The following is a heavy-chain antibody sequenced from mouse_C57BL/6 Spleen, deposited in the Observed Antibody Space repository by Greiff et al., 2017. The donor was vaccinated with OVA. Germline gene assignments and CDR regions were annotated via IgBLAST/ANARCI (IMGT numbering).Heavy chain of an antibody. Sequence: EVKLVESGGGLVKPGGSLKLSCAASGFTFSSYAMSWVRQTPEKRLEWVATISDGGSYTYYPDNVKGRFTISRDNAKNNLYLQMSHLKSEDTAMYYCARDSSLFAYWGQGTLVTVSA. CDR1: GFTFSSYA. CDR3: ARDSSLFAY. CDR2: ISDGGSYT. D-gene: IGHD2-12*01. J-gene: IGHJ3*01. V-gene: IGHV5-4*01.